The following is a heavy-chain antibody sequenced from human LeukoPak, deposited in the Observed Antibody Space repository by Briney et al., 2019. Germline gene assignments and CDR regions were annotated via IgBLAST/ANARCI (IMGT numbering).Heavy chain of an antibody. CDR1: GFTFSNAW. V-gene: IGHV3-15*01. CDR2: IKSKTDGGTT. Sequence: PGGSLRLSCAASGFTFSNAWMSWVRQAPGKGLEWVGRIKSKTDGGTTDYAAPVKGRFTISRDDSKNTLYLQMNSLKTEDTAVYYCTTEVEWLVPPSQSDYWGQGTLVTVSS. J-gene: IGHJ4*02. D-gene: IGHD6-19*01. CDR3: TTEVEWLVPPSQSDY.